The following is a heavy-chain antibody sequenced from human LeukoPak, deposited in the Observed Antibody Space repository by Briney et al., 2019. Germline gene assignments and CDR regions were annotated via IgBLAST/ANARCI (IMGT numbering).Heavy chain of an antibody. CDR3: AKGSGDFWSGYYTHLSFDY. V-gene: IGHV3-23*01. CDR1: GFTFSSYA. CDR2: ISGSGGST. J-gene: IGHJ4*02. Sequence: GGSLRLSCEASGFTFSSYAMSWVRQAPGKGLEWVSAISGSGGSTYYADSVKGRFTISRDNSKNTLYLQMNSLRAEDTAVYYCAKGSGDFWSGYYTHLSFDYWGQGTLVTVSS. D-gene: IGHD3-3*01.